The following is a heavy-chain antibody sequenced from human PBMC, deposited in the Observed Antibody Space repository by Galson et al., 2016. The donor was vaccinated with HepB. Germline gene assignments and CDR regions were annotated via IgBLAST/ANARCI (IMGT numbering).Heavy chain of an antibody. V-gene: IGHV3-30-3*01. CDR1: GFTFSDYV. J-gene: IGHJ6*02. Sequence: SLRLSCAASGFTFSDYVMHWVRQAPGKGLEWVTLISYDGSNEDYADAVKGRFTVSRDNSKNMLYLQMNTLRPEDTALYYCTRGRLERWLQYSFSRYYDMGVWGRGTTVIVSS. CDR3: TRGRLERWLQYSFSRYYDMGV. D-gene: IGHD5-24*01. CDR2: ISYDGSNE.